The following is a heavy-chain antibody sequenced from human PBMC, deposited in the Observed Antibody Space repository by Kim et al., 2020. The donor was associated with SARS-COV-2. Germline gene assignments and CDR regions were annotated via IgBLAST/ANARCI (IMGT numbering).Heavy chain of an antibody. V-gene: IGHV4-39*07. CDR2: IYYSGST. CDR1: GGSISSSSYY. CDR3: ARVKFTWFDP. J-gene: IGHJ5*02. Sequence: SETLSLTCTVSGGSISSSSYYWGWIRQPPGKGLEWIGSIYYSGSTYYNPSLKSRVTISVDTSKNQFSLKLSSVTAADTAVYYCARVKFTWFDPWGQGTLVTVSS.